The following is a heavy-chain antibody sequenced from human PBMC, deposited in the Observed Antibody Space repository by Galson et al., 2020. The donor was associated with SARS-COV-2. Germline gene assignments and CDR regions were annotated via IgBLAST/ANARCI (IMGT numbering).Heavy chain of an antibody. CDR1: GGSISSGGYS. Sequence: SETLSLTCAVSGGSISSGGYSWSWIRQPPGKGLEWIGYIYHSGSTYYNPSLKSRVTISVDRSKNQFSLKLSSVTAADTAVYYCARADTAMGDWFDPWGQGTLVTVSS. D-gene: IGHD5-18*01. CDR2: IYHSGST. CDR3: ARADTAMGDWFDP. J-gene: IGHJ5*02. V-gene: IGHV4-30-2*01.